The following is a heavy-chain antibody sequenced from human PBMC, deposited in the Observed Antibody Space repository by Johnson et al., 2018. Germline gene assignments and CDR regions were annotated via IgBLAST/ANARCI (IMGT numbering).Heavy chain of an antibody. V-gene: IGHV4-39*07. CDR3: ASWGGYYDSSGYSMVRAFDI. Sequence: QVQLQESGPGLVKPSETLSLTCTVSGGSISSSSYYWGWIRQPPGKGLEWIGSIYYSGSTYYNPSLKSRVTISVDTSKNQFSLKLSSVTAADTAVYYWASWGGYYDSSGYSMVRAFDIWGQGTMVTVSS. CDR2: IYYSGST. CDR1: GGSISSSSYY. J-gene: IGHJ3*02. D-gene: IGHD3-22*01.